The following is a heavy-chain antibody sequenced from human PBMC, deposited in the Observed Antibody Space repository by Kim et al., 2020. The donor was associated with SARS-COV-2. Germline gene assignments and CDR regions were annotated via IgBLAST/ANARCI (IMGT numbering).Heavy chain of an antibody. CDR2: INHSGST. CDR3: AREIVGATTSSDY. D-gene: IGHD1-26*01. CDR1: GGSFSGYY. J-gene: IGHJ4*02. Sequence: SETLSLTCAVYGGSFSGYYWSWIRQPPGKVLEWIGEINHSGSTNYNPSLKSRVTISVDTSKNQFSLKLSSVTAADTAVYYCAREIVGATTSSDYWGQGTLFTVSS. V-gene: IGHV4-34*01.